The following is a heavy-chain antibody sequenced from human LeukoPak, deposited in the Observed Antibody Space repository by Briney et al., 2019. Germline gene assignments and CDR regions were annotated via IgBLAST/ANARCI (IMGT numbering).Heavy chain of an antibody. CDR3: ATLRSWDYFDY. CDR1: GFTFSSYV. CDR2: ISGGGGNT. D-gene: IGHD3-10*01. V-gene: IGHV3-23*01. J-gene: IGHJ4*02. Sequence: GGSLRLSCAASGFTFSSYVMSWVRQAPGKGLEWVSAISGGGGNTYYADSVKGRFTISRDNSKNTLYLQMNSLRAEDAAIYYCATLRSWDYFDYWGQGTLVTVSS.